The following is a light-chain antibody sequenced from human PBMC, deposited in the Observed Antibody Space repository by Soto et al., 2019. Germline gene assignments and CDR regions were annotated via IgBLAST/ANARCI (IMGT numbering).Light chain of an antibody. V-gene: IGKV1-39*01. Sequence: DIQMTQSPSSLSASVGDRVTITCRASQSISNYLNWYQQKPGKAPKFLIFGASSLQSGVPSRFSGSGSGTDFTLTISSLQPEDFATYICQQSYTPPWTFGQGTKVDIK. CDR1: QSISNY. CDR3: QQSYTPPWT. CDR2: GAS. J-gene: IGKJ1*01.